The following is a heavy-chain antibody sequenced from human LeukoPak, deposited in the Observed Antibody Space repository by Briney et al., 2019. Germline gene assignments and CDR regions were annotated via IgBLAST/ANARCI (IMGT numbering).Heavy chain of an antibody. V-gene: IGHV3-48*03. D-gene: IGHD6-13*01. J-gene: IGHJ5*02. CDR1: GFTSSSYE. CDR2: ISSSGSKI. Sequence: GGSLRLSCAASGFTSSSYEMNWVRQAPGKGLEWVSYISSSGSKIYYADSVTGRFTISRDNAKNLLYLQMNSLRAEDTAVYYCAREGPGWAAAAGKPFNWFDPWGQGTLVTVSS. CDR3: AREGPGWAAAAGKPFNWFDP.